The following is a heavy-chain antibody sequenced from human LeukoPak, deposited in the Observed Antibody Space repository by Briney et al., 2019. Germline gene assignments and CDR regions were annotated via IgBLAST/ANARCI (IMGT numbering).Heavy chain of an antibody. J-gene: IGHJ4*02. CDR1: GFTLSSYA. V-gene: IGHV3-30*02. D-gene: IGHD3-22*01. Sequence: GGSLRLSCVASGFTLSSYAMHWVRQAPGKGLEWVAFIRYDGSLKNYADSVKGRFTISRDNSKNTLYLQMNSLRGDDTAVYDCANLPLYDSSGPEDYWGQGTLVTVPS. CDR2: IRYDGSLK. CDR3: ANLPLYDSSGPEDY.